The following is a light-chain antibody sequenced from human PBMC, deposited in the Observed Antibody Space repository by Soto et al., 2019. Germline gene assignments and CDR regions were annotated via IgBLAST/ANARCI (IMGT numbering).Light chain of an antibody. CDR3: AAWDDSLSGVV. CDR1: SSNIGSNY. Sequence: QAVVTQPPSASRTPGQRVTISCSGSSSNIGSNYVYWYQQLPGTAPKLLIYSNYQRPSGVPDRFSGSKSGTSASLAISGLRSEDEADYYCAAWDDSLSGVVFGGGTKLTVL. CDR2: SNY. V-gene: IGLV1-47*02. J-gene: IGLJ2*01.